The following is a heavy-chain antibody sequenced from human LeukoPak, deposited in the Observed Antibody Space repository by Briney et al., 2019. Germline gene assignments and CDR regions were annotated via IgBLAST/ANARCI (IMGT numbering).Heavy chain of an antibody. CDR1: GGSISIYY. Sequence: SETLSLTCTVSGGSISIYYWSWIRQPAGKGLEWIGRIHTSGSTDYNPPFKSRVTMSVDTSKNQFSQKVRSVTAADTAVYYCAREGSATARPFVSNDYWGQGTLVTVSS. V-gene: IGHV4-4*07. CDR3: AREGSATARPFVSNDY. CDR2: IHTSGST. D-gene: IGHD6-6*01. J-gene: IGHJ4*02.